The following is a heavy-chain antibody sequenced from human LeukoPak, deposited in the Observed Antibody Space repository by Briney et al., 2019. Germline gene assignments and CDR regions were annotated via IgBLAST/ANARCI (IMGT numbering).Heavy chain of an antibody. CDR3: ARERSSTYYYDSSGYYNDAFDI. J-gene: IGHJ3*02. D-gene: IGHD3-22*01. CDR2: IYYSGST. CDR1: GGSISSYY. V-gene: IGHV4-59*01. Sequence: PSETLSLTCTVSGGSISSYYWSWIRQPPGKGLEWIGYIYYSGSTNYNPSLKSRVTISVDTSKNQLSLKLSPVTAADTAVYYCARERSSTYYYDSSGYYNDAFDIWGQGTMVTVSS.